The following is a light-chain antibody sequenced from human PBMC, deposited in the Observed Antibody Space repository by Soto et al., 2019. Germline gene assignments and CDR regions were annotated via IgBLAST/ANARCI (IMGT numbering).Light chain of an antibody. J-gene: IGLJ1*01. Sequence: QSVLTQPRSVSGSPGQSVTISCTGTSSDVGGYNYVSWYQQNPGKAPKLMIHDVTKRPSGVPDRFSGSKSGNMASLTISGLQAEDEADYYCCSYAGNYTYVFGTGTKVTVL. CDR1: SSDVGGYNY. CDR2: DVT. CDR3: CSYAGNYTYV. V-gene: IGLV2-11*01.